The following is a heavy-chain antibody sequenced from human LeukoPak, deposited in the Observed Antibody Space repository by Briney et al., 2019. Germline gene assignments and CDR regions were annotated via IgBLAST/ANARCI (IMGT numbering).Heavy chain of an antibody. CDR3: ARPTPGYSSGWYIAEYFQH. D-gene: IGHD6-19*01. CDR1: GFTFSRYA. V-gene: IGHV3-23*01. J-gene: IGHJ1*01. Sequence: GGSLRLSCAASGFTFSRYAMSWVRQAPGKGLEWVSGINTSGGNTYYADSVKGRFTISRDNSKNTLYLQMNSLRAEDTAVYYCARPTPGYSSGWYIAEYFQHWGQGTLVTVSS. CDR2: INTSGGNT.